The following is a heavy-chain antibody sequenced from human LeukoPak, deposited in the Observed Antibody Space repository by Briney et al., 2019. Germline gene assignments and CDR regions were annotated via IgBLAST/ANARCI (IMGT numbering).Heavy chain of an antibody. J-gene: IGHJ3*02. Sequence: SETLSPTCAVSGGSISSSNWWSWVRQPPGKGLEWIGEIYHSGSTNYNPSLKSRVTISVDKSKNQFSLKLSSVTAADTAVCYCARVLKGPDHAFDIWGQGIMVTVSS. D-gene: IGHD3-16*01. CDR1: GGSISSSNW. CDR3: ARVLKGPDHAFDI. V-gene: IGHV4-4*02. CDR2: IYHSGST.